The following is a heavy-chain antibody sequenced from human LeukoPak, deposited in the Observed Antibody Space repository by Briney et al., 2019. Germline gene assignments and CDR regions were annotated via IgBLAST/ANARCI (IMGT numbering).Heavy chain of an antibody. V-gene: IGHV1-8*03. Sequence: VASVKVSCKASGYTFTSYDINWVRQATGLGLEWMGWMNPNSGNTGYAQKLQGRVTITRNTSISTAYMELSSLRSEDTAVYYCARGLLLRFLKTRPYYFDYWGQGTLVTVSS. CDR3: ARGLLLRFLKTRPYYFDY. D-gene: IGHD3-3*01. CDR1: GYTFTSYD. J-gene: IGHJ4*02. CDR2: MNPNSGNT.